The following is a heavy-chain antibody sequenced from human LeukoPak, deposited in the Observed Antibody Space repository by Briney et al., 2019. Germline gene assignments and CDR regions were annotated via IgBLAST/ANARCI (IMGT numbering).Heavy chain of an antibody. D-gene: IGHD3-22*01. CDR1: GGTFSSYA. J-gene: IGHJ6*03. CDR3: ARYATNYYDSNGYPLSYMDV. Sequence: ASVKVSCKASGGTFSSYAISWVRQAPGQGLEWMGGIIPIFGTANYAQKFQGRVTITADKSTSTAYMELSSLRSEDTAVYYCARYATNYYDSNGYPLSYMDVWGKGTTVTVSS. CDR2: IIPIFGTA. V-gene: IGHV1-69*06.